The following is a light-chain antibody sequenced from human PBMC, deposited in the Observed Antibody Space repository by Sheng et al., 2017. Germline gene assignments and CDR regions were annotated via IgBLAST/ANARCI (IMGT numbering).Light chain of an antibody. V-gene: IGKV3D-15*01. CDR1: QSVSSNY. J-gene: IGKJ2*01. CDR3: QQYNNWPPSYT. CDR2: RTS. Sequence: DIVLTQSPGTLSLSPGERATLSCRASQSVSSNYLAWYQQRPGQAPRLLIYRTSTRATGIPDRFSGSGSGTDFTLTISSLQSEDFAVYYCQQYNNWPPSYTFGQGTKLELK.